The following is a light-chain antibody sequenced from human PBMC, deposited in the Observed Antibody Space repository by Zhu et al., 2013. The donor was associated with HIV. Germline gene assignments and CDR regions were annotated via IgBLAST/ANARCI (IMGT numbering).Light chain of an antibody. CDR3: QSYDSSLSAWV. J-gene: IGLJ3*02. V-gene: IGLV1-40*01. CDR1: SSNIGAGYD. Sequence: QSVLTQPPSVSGAPGQRVTLSCTGSSSNIGAGYDVHWYQHLPGTAPKVLIYGNSNRPSGVPDRFSGSKSGTSASLAITGLQAEDEADYYCQSYDSSLSAWVFGGGTTLTVL. CDR2: GNS.